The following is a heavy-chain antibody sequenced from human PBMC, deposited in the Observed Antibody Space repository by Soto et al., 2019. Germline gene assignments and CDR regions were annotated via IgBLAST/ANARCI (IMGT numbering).Heavy chain of an antibody. Sequence: GGSLRLSCAASGFTFSNAWMNWVRQAPGKGLEWVGRIKSKTDGGTTDYAAPVKGRLTISRDDSKNTLYLQMNSLKTEDTAVYYCTTDPPCIAARLGCYYYYGMDVWGQGTTVTVSS. CDR2: IKSKTDGGTT. CDR3: TTDPPCIAARLGCYYYYGMDV. CDR1: GFTFSNAW. J-gene: IGHJ6*02. V-gene: IGHV3-15*07. D-gene: IGHD6-6*01.